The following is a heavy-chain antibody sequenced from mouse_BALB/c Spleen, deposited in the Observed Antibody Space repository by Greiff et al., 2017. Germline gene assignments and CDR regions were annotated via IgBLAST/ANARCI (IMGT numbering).Heavy chain of an antibody. Sequence: QVQLKESGPELVRPGVSVKISCKGSSYTFTDYAMHWVKQSHAKSLEWIGVISTYYGNTNYNQKFKGKATMTVDKSSSTAYMELARLTSEDSAVYYCARSGDGYYVDYAMDYWGQGTSVTVSS. CDR1: SYTFTDYA. CDR2: ISTYYGNT. J-gene: IGHJ4*01. D-gene: IGHD2-3*01. CDR3: ARSGDGYYVDYAMDY. V-gene: IGHV1-67*01.